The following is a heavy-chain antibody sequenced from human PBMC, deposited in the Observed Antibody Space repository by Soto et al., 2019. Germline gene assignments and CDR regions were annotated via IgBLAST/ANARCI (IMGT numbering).Heavy chain of an antibody. V-gene: IGHV3-21*01. D-gene: IGHD3-3*01. CDR3: ARDESDYDFWSGYENVDYYYGMDV. CDR1: GFTFSSYS. CDR2: ISSSSSYI. J-gene: IGHJ6*02. Sequence: EVQLVESGGGLVKPGGSLRLSCAASGFTFSSYSMNWVRQAPGKGLEWVSSISSSSSYIYYADSVKGRFTISRDNAKNSLYLQMNSLRAEDTAVYYCARDESDYDFWSGYENVDYYYGMDVWGQGTTVTVSS.